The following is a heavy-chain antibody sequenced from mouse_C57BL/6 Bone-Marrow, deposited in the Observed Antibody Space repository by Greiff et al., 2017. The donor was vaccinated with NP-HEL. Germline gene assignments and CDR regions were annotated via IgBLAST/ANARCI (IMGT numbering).Heavy chain of an antibody. CDR3: ARAYGSSLSYAMDY. Sequence: EVQRVESGGGLVKPGGSLKLSCAASGFTFSDYGMHWVRQAPEKGLEWVAYISSGSSTIYYADTVKGRSTISRDNAKNTLFLQMTSLRSEDTAMYYCARAYGSSLSYAMDYWGQGTSVTVSS. CDR2: ISSGSSTI. V-gene: IGHV5-17*01. CDR1: GFTFSDYG. D-gene: IGHD1-1*01. J-gene: IGHJ4*01.